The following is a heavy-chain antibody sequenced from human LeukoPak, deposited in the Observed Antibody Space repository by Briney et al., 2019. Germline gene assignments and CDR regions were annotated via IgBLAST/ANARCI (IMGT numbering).Heavy chain of an antibody. D-gene: IGHD3-22*01. V-gene: IGHV4-59*08. CDR2: IYYSGST. Sequence: SETLSLTCTVSGGSISSYYWSWIRQPPGKGLEWIGYIYYSGSTNYNPSLKSRVTISVDTSKNQFSLKLSSVTAADTAAYYCARYYYDSGGYFDYWGQGTLVTVSS. CDR3: ARYYYDSGGYFDY. J-gene: IGHJ4*02. CDR1: GGSISSYY.